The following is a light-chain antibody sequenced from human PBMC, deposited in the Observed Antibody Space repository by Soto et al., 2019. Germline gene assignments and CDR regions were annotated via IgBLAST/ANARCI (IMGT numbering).Light chain of an antibody. Sequence: QLVLTQSPSASASLGASVKVTCTLSSGHSSYAIAWHQQQPEKGPRYLMKLDSDGSHSKGDGIPDRFSGSSSGAERYLTISSLQSEDEADYYCQTWGTGVQVVFGGGTKVTVL. CDR3: QTWGTGVQVV. CDR1: SGHSSYA. V-gene: IGLV4-69*02. CDR2: LDSDGSH. J-gene: IGLJ2*01.